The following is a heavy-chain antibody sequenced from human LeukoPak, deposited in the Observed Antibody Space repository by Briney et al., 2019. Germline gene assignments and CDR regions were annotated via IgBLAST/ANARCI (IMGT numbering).Heavy chain of an antibody. CDR1: GFPLSSYS. Sequence: GGSLRLSCAASGFPLSSYSINWVRQAPGKGLEWVSYISSSGSAIYYVDSVKGRFTVPRDNAKNSLFLQMNSPRAEDTAVYYCVRVKGSYFDYWGQGALVTVSS. CDR2: ISSSGSAI. V-gene: IGHV3-48*01. D-gene: IGHD2-15*01. CDR3: VRVKGSYFDY. J-gene: IGHJ4*02.